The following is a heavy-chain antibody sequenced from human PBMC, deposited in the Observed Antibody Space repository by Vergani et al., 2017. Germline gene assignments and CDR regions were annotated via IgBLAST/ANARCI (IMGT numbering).Heavy chain of an antibody. D-gene: IGHD6-13*01. CDR1: GFTFSSYA. CDR3: AKDFWPYSSSWYFDY. Sequence: EVQLLETGGGLVQPGGSLRLSCAASGFTFSSYAMSWVRQAPGKGLEWVSAISGSGGSTYYADSVKGRFTISRDNSKNTLYLQMNSLRAEDTAVYYCAKDFWPYSSSWYFDYWGQGTLVTVSS. CDR2: ISGSGGST. V-gene: IGHV3-23*01. J-gene: IGHJ4*02.